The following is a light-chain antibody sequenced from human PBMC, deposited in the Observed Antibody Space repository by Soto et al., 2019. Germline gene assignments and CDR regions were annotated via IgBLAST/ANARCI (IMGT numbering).Light chain of an antibody. J-gene: IGKJ4*01. CDR2: GAS. Sequence: EIVLTQSPGTLSLSPGERATLSCRASQSVSSSYLAWYQQKPGQAPRLLIYGASSRATGILARFSGSGSGRDFTLTISRLEPEDFAVYYCQQYDSSLGLTFGGGTKVEIK. V-gene: IGKV3-20*01. CDR1: QSVSSSY. CDR3: QQYDSSLGLT.